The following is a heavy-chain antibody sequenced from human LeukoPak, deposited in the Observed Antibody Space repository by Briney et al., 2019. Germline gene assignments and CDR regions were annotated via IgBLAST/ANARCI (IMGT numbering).Heavy chain of an antibody. V-gene: IGHV3-21*01. J-gene: IGHJ4*02. CDR2: ISSSSSYI. Sequence: GGSPRLSCAASGFTFSSYSMNWVRRAPGKGLEWVSSISSSSSYIYYADSVKGRFTISRDNAKNSLYLQMNSLRAEDTAVYYCARDPARLVAPFDYWGQGTLVTVSS. CDR1: GFTFSSYS. D-gene: IGHD3-16*02. CDR3: ARDPARLVAPFDY.